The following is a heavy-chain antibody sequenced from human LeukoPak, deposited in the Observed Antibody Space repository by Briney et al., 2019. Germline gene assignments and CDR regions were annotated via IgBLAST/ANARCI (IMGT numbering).Heavy chain of an antibody. CDR1: GLTFSTYS. Sequence: GGSLRLSCADSGLTFSTYSMTWVRQGPGKGLEWVSSIYNSGAKIFYADSVKGRFTISRGNSKNMLYLQMNSLRVEDTAVYYCAKDVAPDSGWDLDYWGQGTLVTVSS. CDR2: IYNSGAKI. V-gene: IGHV3-23*01. D-gene: IGHD6-19*01. J-gene: IGHJ4*02. CDR3: AKDVAPDSGWDLDY.